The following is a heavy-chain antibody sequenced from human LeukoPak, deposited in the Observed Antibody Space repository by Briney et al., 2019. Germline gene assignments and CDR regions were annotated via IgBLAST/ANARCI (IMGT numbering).Heavy chain of an antibody. J-gene: IGHJ4*02. CDR3: AREAGSSFDY. CDR1: GFTFSSYA. V-gene: IGHV3-30*04. CDR2: ISYDGSNK. Sequence: GGSLRLSCAASGFTFSSYAMHWVRQAPGKGLEWVAVISYDGSNKYYADSVKGRFTISRDNSKNTLYLQMNSLRAEDMAVYYCAREAGSSFDYWGQGTLVTVSS. D-gene: IGHD1-26*01.